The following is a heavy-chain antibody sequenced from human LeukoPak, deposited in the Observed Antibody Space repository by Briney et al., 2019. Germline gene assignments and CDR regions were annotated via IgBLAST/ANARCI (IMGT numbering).Heavy chain of an antibody. Sequence: GGSLRLSCAASGFTFSSYEMNWVRQAPGKGLEWVSYISSSGSTIYYADSVRGRFTISRDNAKNSLYLQMNSLRAEDTAVYYCARCIAVAGPPDYWGQGTLVTVSS. CDR1: GFTFSSYE. V-gene: IGHV3-48*03. CDR2: ISSSGSTI. J-gene: IGHJ4*02. CDR3: ARCIAVAGPPDY. D-gene: IGHD6-19*01.